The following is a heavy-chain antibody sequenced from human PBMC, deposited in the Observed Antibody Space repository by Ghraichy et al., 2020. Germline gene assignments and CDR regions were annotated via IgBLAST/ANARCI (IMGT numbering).Heavy chain of an antibody. D-gene: IGHD3-10*01. CDR1: GYSISSVYY. CDR2: IHHSGNT. Sequence: SETLSLTCTVSGYSISSVYYWGWIRQPPGKGLEWIGSIHHSGNTYYNPSLKSRVTISVDTSNNQFSLKLSSVTAADTAVYYCARVPSVVRGVPYNWFDPWGQGTLVTVSS. V-gene: IGHV4-38-2*02. CDR3: ARVPSVVRGVPYNWFDP. J-gene: IGHJ5*02.